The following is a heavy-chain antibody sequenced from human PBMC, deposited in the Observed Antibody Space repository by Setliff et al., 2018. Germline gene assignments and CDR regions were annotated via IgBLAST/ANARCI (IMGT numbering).Heavy chain of an antibody. CDR1: GGSSSSHY. J-gene: IGHJ4*02. Sequence: SETLSLTCTVSGGSSSSHYWSWIRQPPGKGLEWIGEINHSGSTNYNPSLKSRVTISVDTSKNQFSLKLRSVTAADTAVYYCARGGTFRYFDFWGQGAPVTVSS. CDR2: INHSGST. D-gene: IGHD5-12*01. V-gene: IGHV4-59*11. CDR3: ARGGTFRYFDF.